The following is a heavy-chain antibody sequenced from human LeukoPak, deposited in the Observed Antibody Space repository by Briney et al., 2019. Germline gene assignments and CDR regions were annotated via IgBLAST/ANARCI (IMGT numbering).Heavy chain of an antibody. Sequence: GVTLRLSCATSGFIFNIYEMKGVRQAPGKGREGGTYINSRGKTISYADSVKGRSTISRDNAKNPLYLQMNRLRAEDTAVYYCARDPDYGEEYGMDVWGKGTTVTVSS. D-gene: IGHD4/OR15-4a*01. V-gene: IGHV3-48*03. CDR2: INSRGKTI. J-gene: IGHJ6*04. CDR1: GFIFNIYE. CDR3: ARDPDYGEEYGMDV.